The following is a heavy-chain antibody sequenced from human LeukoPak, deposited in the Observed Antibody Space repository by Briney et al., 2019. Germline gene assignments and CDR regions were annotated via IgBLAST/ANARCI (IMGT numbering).Heavy chain of an antibody. CDR3: ATQNYYDSSGYYDY. CDR2: IYSGGST. CDR1: GFTFSSNY. Sequence: GGSLRLSCAASGFTFSSNYMSWVRQSPGKGLEWVSVIYSGGSTYYADSVKGRFTISRDNSKNTLYLQMNSLRAEDTAVYYCATQNYYDSSGYYDYWGQGTLVTVSS. J-gene: IGHJ4*02. D-gene: IGHD3-22*01. V-gene: IGHV3-66*01.